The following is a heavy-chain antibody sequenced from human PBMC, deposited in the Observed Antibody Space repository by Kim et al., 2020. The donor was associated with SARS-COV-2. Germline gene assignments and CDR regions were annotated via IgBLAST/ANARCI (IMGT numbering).Heavy chain of an antibody. CDR3: ARVFYDSSGYSPDY. CDR2: ISSSSSYT. Sequence: GGSLRLSCAASGFTFSDYYMSWIRQAPGKGLEWVSYISSSSSYTNYADSVKGRFTISRDNAKNSLYLQMNSLRAEDTAVYYCARVFYDSSGYSPDYWGQGTLVTVSS. D-gene: IGHD3-22*01. V-gene: IGHV3-11*05. J-gene: IGHJ4*02. CDR1: GFTFSDYY.